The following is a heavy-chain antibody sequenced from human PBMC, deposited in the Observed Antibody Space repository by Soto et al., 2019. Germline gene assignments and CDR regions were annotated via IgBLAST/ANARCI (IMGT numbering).Heavy chain of an antibody. D-gene: IGHD7-27*01. J-gene: IGHJ3*01. Sequence: QMQLVQSGAEVKKPGASVKVSCKASGYSFTSYEINWVRQATGQGPEWMGWMNPNSGDTGYSHKFQGRVTMTRNTSISTAYMQLSSLRSEDTAVYYCATGLGEAFDLWGQGTMVTVSS. CDR3: ATGLGEAFDL. V-gene: IGHV1-8*01. CDR2: MNPNSGDT. CDR1: GYSFTSYE.